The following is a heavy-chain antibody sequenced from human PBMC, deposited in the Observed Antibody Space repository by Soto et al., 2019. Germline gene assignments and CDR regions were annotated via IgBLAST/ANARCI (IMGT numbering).Heavy chain of an antibody. D-gene: IGHD2-15*01. Sequence: ASVKVSCKVSGYTLTELSMHWVRQAPGKGLEWMGGFDPEDGETIYAQKFQGRVTMTEDTSTDTANMELSSLRSEDTAVYYCATDSMVAATGAFDIWGQGTMVTVSS. CDR1: GYTLTELS. CDR3: ATDSMVAATGAFDI. CDR2: FDPEDGET. J-gene: IGHJ3*02. V-gene: IGHV1-24*01.